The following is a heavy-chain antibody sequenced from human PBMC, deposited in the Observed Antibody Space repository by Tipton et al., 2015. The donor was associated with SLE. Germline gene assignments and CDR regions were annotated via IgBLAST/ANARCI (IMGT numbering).Heavy chain of an antibody. Sequence: SLRLSCAASGFTVSSNYMSWVRQAPGKGLEWVSVIYSGGSTYYADSVKGRFTISRDNSKNRLYLQMNSLRAEDTAVYYCARGHCTGGVCSDAFDIWGQGTMVTVSS. CDR2: IYSGGST. V-gene: IGHV3-53*05. J-gene: IGHJ3*02. CDR3: ARGHCTGGVCSDAFDI. CDR1: GFTVSSNY. D-gene: IGHD2-8*02.